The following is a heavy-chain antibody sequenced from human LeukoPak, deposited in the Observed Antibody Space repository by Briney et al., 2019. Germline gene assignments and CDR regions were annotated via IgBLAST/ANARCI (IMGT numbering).Heavy chain of an antibody. V-gene: IGHV3-72*01. CDR1: GFTFSDHY. Sequence: PGGSLRLSCAASGFTFSDHYMDWVRQAPGKGLEWVGRIRNKANSYTTEYAASVKCRFTISRDDSKNSLYLQMNSLKTEDTAVYYCVRVLSGSYFDYWGQGTLVTVSS. CDR3: VRVLSGSYFDY. J-gene: IGHJ4*02. D-gene: IGHD1-26*01. CDR2: IRNKANSYTT.